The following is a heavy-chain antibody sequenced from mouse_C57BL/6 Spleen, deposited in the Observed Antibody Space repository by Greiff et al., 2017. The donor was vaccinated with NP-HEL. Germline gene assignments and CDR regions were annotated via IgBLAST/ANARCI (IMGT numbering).Heavy chain of an antibody. Sequence: DVKLVESGGGLVKPGGSLKLSCAASGFTFSSYAMSWVRQTPEKRLEWVATISDGGSYTYYPDNVKGRFTISRDNAKNNLYLQMSHLKSEDTAMYYCARDRDGSCDYWGQGTTLTVSS. CDR3: ARDRDGSCDY. J-gene: IGHJ2*01. CDR1: GFTFSSYA. D-gene: IGHD2-3*01. V-gene: IGHV5-4*01. CDR2: ISDGGSYT.